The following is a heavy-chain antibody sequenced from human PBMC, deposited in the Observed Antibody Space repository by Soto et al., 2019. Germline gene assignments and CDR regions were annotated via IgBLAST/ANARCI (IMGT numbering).Heavy chain of an antibody. CDR2: ISWNSGTI. CDR3: AKSTGGTANGMDV. CDR1: GFTFDEYG. D-gene: IGHD2-8*02. J-gene: IGHJ6*02. Sequence: PVGSLRLSCGASGFTFDEYGMHWVRQAPGKGLEWVSGISWNSGTIGYADSVKGRFTISRDNAKNSLYLQMSSLRAEDTALYYCAKSTGGTANGMDVWGQGTTVTVS. V-gene: IGHV3-9*01.